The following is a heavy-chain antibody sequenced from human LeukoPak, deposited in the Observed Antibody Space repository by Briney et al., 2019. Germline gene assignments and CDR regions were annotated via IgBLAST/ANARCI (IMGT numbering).Heavy chain of an antibody. Sequence: SKTLSLTCTVFGGSISSSSYYWGWIRQPPGKGLEWIGSIYYSESTYYNPSLKSRVAISVDTSKNQFSLKLSSVTAADTAVYYCARRSYYDSSGIFDYWGQGTLVTVSS. J-gene: IGHJ4*02. V-gene: IGHV4-39*01. D-gene: IGHD3-22*01. CDR3: ARRSYYDSSGIFDY. CDR2: IYYSEST. CDR1: GGSISSSSYY.